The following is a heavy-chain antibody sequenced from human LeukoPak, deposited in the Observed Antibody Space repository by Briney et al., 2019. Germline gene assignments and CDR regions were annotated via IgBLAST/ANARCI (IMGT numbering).Heavy chain of an antibody. J-gene: IGHJ4*02. CDR3: ARGPSGYHIT. Sequence: GGSLRLSCAASGFTFSRYAMSWVRQAPGKGLEWVSTFSGSGGSTYYADSVKGRFTISRDNSKNTLYLQMNSLRAEDTAVYYCARGPSGYHITGGQGTLVTVSS. CDR1: GFTFSRYA. CDR2: FSGSGGST. D-gene: IGHD5-12*01. V-gene: IGHV3-23*01.